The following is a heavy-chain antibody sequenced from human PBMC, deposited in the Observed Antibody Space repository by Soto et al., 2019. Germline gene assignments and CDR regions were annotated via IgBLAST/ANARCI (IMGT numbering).Heavy chain of an antibody. D-gene: IGHD3-10*01. CDR3: ARIRGSGSYAAYFFDS. J-gene: IGHJ4*02. CDR1: GGSVSNGGYY. Sequence: QVHLQESGPGLVKPSQTLSLTCTVSGGSVSNGGYYWSWVRQDPGRGLEWIGYIHNSGSTFYRPSLESRLTLSVDTSKDQFSLRLRSVTAADTAVYYCARIRGSGSYAAYFFDSWGQGTLVTVSS. V-gene: IGHV4-31*03. CDR2: IHNSGST.